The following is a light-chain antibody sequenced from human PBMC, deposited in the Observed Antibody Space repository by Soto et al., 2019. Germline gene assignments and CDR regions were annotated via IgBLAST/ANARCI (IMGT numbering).Light chain of an antibody. Sequence: QSALTQPASVSGSPGQSITMSCTGTSSDVGGYNYVSWYQQHPGKVPRLMIYDVSNRPSGVSNRFSGSKSGNTASLTISGLQAEDEADYYCSSYTSSNTPIFGGGTKLTVL. J-gene: IGLJ2*01. CDR3: SSYTSSNTPI. CDR2: DVS. V-gene: IGLV2-14*03. CDR1: SSDVGGYNY.